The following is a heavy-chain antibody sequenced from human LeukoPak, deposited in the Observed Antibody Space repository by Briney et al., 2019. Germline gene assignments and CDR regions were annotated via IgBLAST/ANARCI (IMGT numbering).Heavy chain of an antibody. V-gene: IGHV4-39*02. CDR2: ISYTGNT. CDR1: GGSISSSNHV. J-gene: IGHJ3*02. Sequence: PSETLSLTCSVSGGSISSSNHVWVWIRQPPGKGLEWIGAISYTGNTYYNPSLKSRVSLSVDTYKNQFSLKVDSVTAADMAVYSCARVGHDYYGSGSSAIDIWGQGTMVTVSS. D-gene: IGHD3-10*01. CDR3: ARVGHDYYGSGSSAIDI.